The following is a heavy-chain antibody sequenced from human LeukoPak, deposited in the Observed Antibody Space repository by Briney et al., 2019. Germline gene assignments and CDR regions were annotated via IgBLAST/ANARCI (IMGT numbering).Heavy chain of an antibody. Sequence: ASVKVSCKASGYTFTSYDINWVRQATGQGLEWMGWMNPNSGNTGYAQKFQGRVTITRNTSISTAYMELSSLRSEDTAVYYCARDRRVTAILYWFDPWGQGTLVTVSS. CDR1: GYTFTSYD. CDR3: ARDRRVTAILYWFDP. D-gene: IGHD2-21*02. J-gene: IGHJ5*02. V-gene: IGHV1-8*03. CDR2: MNPNSGNT.